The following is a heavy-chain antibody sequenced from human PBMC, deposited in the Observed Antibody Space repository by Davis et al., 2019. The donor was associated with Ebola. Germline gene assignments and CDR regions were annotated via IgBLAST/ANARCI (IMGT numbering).Heavy chain of an antibody. J-gene: IGHJ4*02. CDR1: GYTFTSYG. CDR3: ARTNFHFDSSGQGYSFDY. Sequence: SVKVSCKASGYTFTSYGISWVRQAPGQGLEWMGIINPSGGSTSYAQKFQGRVTMTRDTSITTAYMELSSLRSTDTAVYFCARTNFHFDSSGQGYSFDYWGQGTLVTVSS. D-gene: IGHD3-22*01. CDR2: INPSGGST. V-gene: IGHV1-46*01.